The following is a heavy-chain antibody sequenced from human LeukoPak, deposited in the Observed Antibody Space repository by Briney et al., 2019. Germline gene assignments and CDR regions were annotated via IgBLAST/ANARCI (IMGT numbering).Heavy chain of an antibody. CDR3: AREGGAFFDY. Sequence: GGTLRLSCAASGFTFSSYAMSWVRQAPGKGLEWVSSIGSSSSYKYYADSVKGRFTISRDNAKKSLYLQMNSLRADDTAVYYCAREGGAFFDYWGQGTLVAVSS. CDR1: GFTFSSYA. D-gene: IGHD3-16*01. CDR2: IGSSSSYK. V-gene: IGHV3-21*01. J-gene: IGHJ4*02.